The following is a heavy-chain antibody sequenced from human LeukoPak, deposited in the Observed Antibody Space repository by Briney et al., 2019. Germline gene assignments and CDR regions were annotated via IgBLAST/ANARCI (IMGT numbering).Heavy chain of an antibody. Sequence: GGTLRLSCAASGFTFNNYGMNWVRQAPGKGLEWVSTISGSGGSTYYADSVKGRFTISRDNSKNTLYLQMNSLRAEDTAVYYCAKVRMITMIAYDAFDIWGQGTMVTVSS. D-gene: IGHD3-22*01. CDR1: GFTFNNYG. CDR2: ISGSGGST. CDR3: AKVRMITMIAYDAFDI. V-gene: IGHV3-23*01. J-gene: IGHJ3*02.